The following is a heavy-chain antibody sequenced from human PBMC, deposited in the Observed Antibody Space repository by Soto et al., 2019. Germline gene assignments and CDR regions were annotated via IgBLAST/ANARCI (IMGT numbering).Heavy chain of an antibody. J-gene: IGHJ4*02. CDR1: GFTFRAYS. V-gene: IGHV3-21*06. CDR2: ITSSSTYL. D-gene: IGHD5-18*01. Sequence: GGSLRLSCVASGFTFRAYSMSWVRQAPGQGLEWVSSITSSSTYLYYTRSVEGRFTISRDDAKNSLHLQMNSLRAEDTAVYYCARDLLEGYGHARQPDYWGQGTLVTVSS. CDR3: ARDLLEGYGHARQPDY.